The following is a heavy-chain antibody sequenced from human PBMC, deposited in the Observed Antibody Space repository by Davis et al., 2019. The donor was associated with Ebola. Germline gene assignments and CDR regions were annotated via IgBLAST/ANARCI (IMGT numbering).Heavy chain of an antibody. D-gene: IGHD6-13*01. CDR3: ARLKVAAAGIFRYYYYGMDV. V-gene: IGHV4-39*01. J-gene: IGHJ6*04. Sequence: SETLSLTCTVSGGSISSSSYYWGWIRQPPGKGLEWIGSIYYSGSTYYNPSLKSRVTISADTSKNQFSLKLRSVTSSDTAVYYCARLKVAAAGIFRYYYYGMDVWGKGTTVTVSS. CDR2: IYYSGST. CDR1: GGSISSSSYY.